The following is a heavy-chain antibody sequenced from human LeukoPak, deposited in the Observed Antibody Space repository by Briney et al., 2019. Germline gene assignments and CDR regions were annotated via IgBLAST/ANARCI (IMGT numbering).Heavy chain of an antibody. Sequence: GGSLRLSCAASGFTFSSYAMHWARQAPGKGLEWVAVISYDGSNKYYADSVKGRFTISRDNSKNTLYLQMSSLRTEDTAVYYCAREARRDGYPIDYWGQGTPVTVSS. CDR2: ISYDGSNK. J-gene: IGHJ4*02. D-gene: IGHD5-24*01. CDR1: GFTFSSYA. V-gene: IGHV3-30*15. CDR3: AREARRDGYPIDY.